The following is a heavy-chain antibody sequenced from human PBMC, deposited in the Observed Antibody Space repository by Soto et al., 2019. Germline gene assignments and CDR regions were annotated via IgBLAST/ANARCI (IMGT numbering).Heavy chain of an antibody. CDR1: GFTVSNNH. J-gene: IGHJ4*02. CDR3: AGRLTTAASLDY. D-gene: IGHD3-16*01. V-gene: IGHV3-53*01. Sequence: QMVESGGCLIQPGGSLRLSCADSGFTVSNNHMTWVRQAAGKGLELVSFVHGGGSTSYADSVKGRFTIARDNSKNTLYLQMDSLRAEDTAIYYCAGRLTTAASLDYWGRGTLVTVSS. CDR2: VHGGGST.